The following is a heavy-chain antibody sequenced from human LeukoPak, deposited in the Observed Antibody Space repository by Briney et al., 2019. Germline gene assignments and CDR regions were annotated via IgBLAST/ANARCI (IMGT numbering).Heavy chain of an antibody. CDR1: GDSISSNSAA. J-gene: IGHJ4*02. CDR2: IYYRSKWYN. CDR3: ARGNGYTYGSYYFDY. Sequence: SQTLSLTCAISGDSISSNSAAWNWIRQSPSRGLEWLGRIYYRSKWYNDYAESVKSRITVNPDTSKNQFSLQLNSVTPEETAVYFCARGNGYTYGSYYFDYWGQGTLVTVSS. D-gene: IGHD5-18*01. V-gene: IGHV6-1*01.